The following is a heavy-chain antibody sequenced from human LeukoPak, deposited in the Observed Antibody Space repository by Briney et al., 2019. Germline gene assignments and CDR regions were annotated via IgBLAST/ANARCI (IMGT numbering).Heavy chain of an antibody. Sequence: GGSLRLSCAASGFTFSGSAMHWVRQASGKGLEWVGRIRSKANSYATAYAASVKGRFTISRDDSKNTAYLQMNSLKTEDTAVYYCLRSSGSPGGIWGQGTMVTVSS. D-gene: IGHD3-22*01. CDR2: IRSKANSYAT. V-gene: IGHV3-73*01. CDR3: LRSSGSPGGI. J-gene: IGHJ3*02. CDR1: GFTFSGSA.